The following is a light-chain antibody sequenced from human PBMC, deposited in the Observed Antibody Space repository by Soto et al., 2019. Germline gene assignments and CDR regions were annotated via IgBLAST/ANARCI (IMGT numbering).Light chain of an antibody. CDR1: SIDIGRYNF. CDR3: SAYTSVTTLVV. V-gene: IGLV2-14*01. Sequence: QSALTQPASVSGSPGQAITIACTGTSIDIGRYNFVSWYQQHPGKAPKLLVYEVTNRSSGVSNRFSGSKSGNTASLTICGLQSDDEADYYCSAYTSVTTLVVFGTGTKLTVL. CDR2: EVT. J-gene: IGLJ1*01.